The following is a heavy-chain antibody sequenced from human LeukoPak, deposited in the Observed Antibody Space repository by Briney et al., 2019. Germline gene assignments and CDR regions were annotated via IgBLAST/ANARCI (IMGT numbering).Heavy chain of an antibody. CDR3: TRVGYIDEGIDC. D-gene: IGHD5-24*01. CDR2: IKQDGSKK. V-gene: IGHV3-7*04. Sequence: GGSLRLSCVASGFPFSSYWMTWVRQAPGKELEWVANIKQDGSKKSYVDSVKGRFTISRDNAKNSLYLQMNSLRAEDTAIYYCTRVGYIDEGIDCWGQGTLVTVSS. J-gene: IGHJ4*02. CDR1: GFPFSSYW.